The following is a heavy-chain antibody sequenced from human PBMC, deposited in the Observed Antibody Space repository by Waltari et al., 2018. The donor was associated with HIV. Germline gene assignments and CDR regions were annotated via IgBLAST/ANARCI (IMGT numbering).Heavy chain of an antibody. D-gene: IGHD3-3*01. J-gene: IGHJ4*02. CDR1: GYPITSGYH. CDR2: IFHSGSA. Sequence: QVQLQESGPGLVKPSETLSLTCGVSGYPITSGYHWGWSRQPPGMGLEWIGSIFHSGSAYYNPPLRSRVTISVDTSKNQFSLKLNSVTAADTAVYFCARSEGAQTATIFDRWGQGTLVTVSS. V-gene: IGHV4-38-2*01. CDR3: ARSEGAQTATIFDR.